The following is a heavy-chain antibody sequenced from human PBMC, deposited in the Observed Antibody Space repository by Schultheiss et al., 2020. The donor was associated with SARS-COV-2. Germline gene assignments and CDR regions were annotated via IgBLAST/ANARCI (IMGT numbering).Heavy chain of an antibody. CDR2: IYWNDDK. V-gene: IGHV2-5*01. D-gene: IGHD2-2*01. CDR1: GFSLSTSGVG. CDR3: AHSPLGYCSSTSCVNWFDP. J-gene: IGHJ5*02. Sequence: SGPTLVKPTQTLTLTCTFSGFSLSTSGVGVGWIRQPPGKALEWLALIYWNDDKRYSPSLKSRLTITKDTSKNQVVLTMTNMDPVDTATYYCAHSPLGYCSSTSCVNWFDPWGQGTLVTVSS.